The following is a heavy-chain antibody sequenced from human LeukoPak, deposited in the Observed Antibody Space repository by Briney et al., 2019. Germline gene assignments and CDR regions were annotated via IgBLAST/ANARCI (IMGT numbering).Heavy chain of an antibody. D-gene: IGHD1-26*01. CDR3: AREGGGSYYFDY. CDR2: IKEDEIEI. V-gene: IGHV3-7*01. CDR1: GFAFNSQT. Sequence: GGSLRLSCAASGFAFNSQTMSWVRQAPGKGLEWVASIKEDEIEIHYVDSVKGRFTISRDNAKDSLYLQMNSLRVEDTAVYYCAREGGGSYYFDYWGQGTLVTVSS. J-gene: IGHJ4*02.